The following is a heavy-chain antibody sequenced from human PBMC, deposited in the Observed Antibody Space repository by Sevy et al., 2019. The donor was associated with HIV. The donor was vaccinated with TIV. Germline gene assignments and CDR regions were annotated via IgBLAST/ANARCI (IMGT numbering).Heavy chain of an antibody. CDR3: AREGGYYYDSSGYSPVSYNWFDP. D-gene: IGHD3-22*01. J-gene: IGHJ5*02. Sequence: ASVKVSCKASGGTFSSYAISWVRQAPGQGLEWMGRIIPIFGTANYAQKFQGRVTITADESTSTAYMELSSLRSEDTAVYYCAREGGYYYDSSGYSPVSYNWFDPWGQGTLVTVSS. CDR2: IIPIFGTA. CDR1: GGTFSSYA. V-gene: IGHV1-69*13.